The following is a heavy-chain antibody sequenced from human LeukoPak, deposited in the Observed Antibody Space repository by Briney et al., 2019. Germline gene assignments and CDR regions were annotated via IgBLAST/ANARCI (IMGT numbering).Heavy chain of an antibody. V-gene: IGHV3-23*01. J-gene: IGHJ3*02. CDR3: AKVIGGSSAYDALDI. CDR2: ISGSGGST. D-gene: IGHD6-6*01. CDR1: GFTFSSYA. Sequence: PGGSLRLSCAASGFTFSSYAMSWVRQAPGKGLEWVSAISGSGGSTYYADSVKGRFTISRDNSKNTLYLQMNSLRVEETAVYYCAKVIGGSSAYDALDIWGQGTMVTVYS.